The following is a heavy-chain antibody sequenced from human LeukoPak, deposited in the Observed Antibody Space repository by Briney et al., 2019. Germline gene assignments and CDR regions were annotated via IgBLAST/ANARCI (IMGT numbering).Heavy chain of an antibody. CDR3: ARVVDILTGYYTVDY. V-gene: IGHV3-21*01. J-gene: IGHJ4*02. Sequence: NPGGSLRLSCAAPGFTFSSCSMKWVRQAPGKGLEWVSFISSSSSYIYYADSLKGRLTISRDNTKNSLYLQMNSRRAEDTAVYYCARVVDILTGYYTVDYWGQGTLVTVSS. D-gene: IGHD3-9*01. CDR2: ISSSSSYI. CDR1: GFTFSSCS.